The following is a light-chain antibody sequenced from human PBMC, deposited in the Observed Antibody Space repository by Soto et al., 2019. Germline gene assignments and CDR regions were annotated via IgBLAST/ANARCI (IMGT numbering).Light chain of an antibody. CDR1: QTVLLSSNNKNY. CDR3: QQYYSTPPT. CDR2: WAS. J-gene: IGKJ2*01. Sequence: DIVMTQSPDSLALSLGERATINCKSSQTVLLSSNNKNYLAWYQQKPGQPPKLLIYWASTRESGVPDRFSGSGSGTDFTLTISSLQAEDVAVYYCQQYYSTPPTFGQGITLEMK. V-gene: IGKV4-1*01.